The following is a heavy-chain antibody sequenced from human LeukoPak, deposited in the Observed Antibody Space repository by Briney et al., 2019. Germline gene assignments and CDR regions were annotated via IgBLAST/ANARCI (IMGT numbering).Heavy chain of an antibody. V-gene: IGHV4-39*01. CDR1: GGSISSSSYY. D-gene: IGHD6-6*01. CDR2: IYYSGST. J-gene: IGHJ5*02. Sequence: PSETLSLTCTVSGGSISSSSYYWGWIRQPPGKGLEWIGSIYYSGSTYYNPSLKSRVTISVDTSKNQFSLKLSSVTAADTAVYYCAGHRQLVWSWFDPWGQGTLVTVSS. CDR3: AGHRQLVWSWFDP.